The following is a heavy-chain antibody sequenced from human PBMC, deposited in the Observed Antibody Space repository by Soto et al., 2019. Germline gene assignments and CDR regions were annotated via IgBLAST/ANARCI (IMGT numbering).Heavy chain of an antibody. CDR1: GFSLSTSGVG. CDR3: AHSREDILAGYYLPFDY. J-gene: IGHJ4*02. CDR2: IYCDDDK. D-gene: IGHD3-9*01. Sequence: QITLKESGPTLVKPTQTLTLTCTFSGFSLSTSGVGVGWIRQPPGKALEWLALIYCDDDKRYTPSLKSRLTITKDTSKNQVVLTMTNMDPVDTATYYCAHSREDILAGYYLPFDYWGQGTLVTVSS. V-gene: IGHV2-5*02.